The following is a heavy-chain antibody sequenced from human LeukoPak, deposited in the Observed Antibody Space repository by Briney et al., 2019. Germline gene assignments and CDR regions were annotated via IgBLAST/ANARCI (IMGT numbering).Heavy chain of an antibody. D-gene: IGHD2-15*01. Sequence: SETLSLTCTVSDGSIKTNYWWIWVRQPPGKGLEWIGETWHSGSSTNYNPSLKSRVTISVDKPKSQFSLKLTSVTAADTAIYYCARGNEYTWWQWSQGTLVTVSS. V-gene: IGHV4-4*02. CDR1: DGSIKTNYW. CDR3: ARGNEYTWWQ. CDR2: TWHSGSST. J-gene: IGHJ4*02.